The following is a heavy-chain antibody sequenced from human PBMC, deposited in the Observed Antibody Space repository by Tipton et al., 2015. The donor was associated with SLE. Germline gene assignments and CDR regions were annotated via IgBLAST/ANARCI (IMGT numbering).Heavy chain of an antibody. Sequence: TLSLTCTVSGGSISSGSYYWSWIRQPAGKGLEWIGYIYTSGSTNYNPSLKSRVTISVDTSKNQFSLKLSSVTAADTAVYYCARTKTYYYGSGTLNYYGMDVWGQGTTVTVSS. J-gene: IGHJ6*02. CDR3: ARTKTYYYGSGTLNYYGMDV. CDR1: GGSISSGSYY. CDR2: IYTSGST. D-gene: IGHD3-10*01. V-gene: IGHV4-61*09.